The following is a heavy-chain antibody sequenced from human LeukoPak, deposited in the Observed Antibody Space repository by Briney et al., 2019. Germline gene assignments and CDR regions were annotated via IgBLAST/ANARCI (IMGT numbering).Heavy chain of an antibody. CDR3: AREGSGYDY. J-gene: IGHJ4*02. V-gene: IGHV4-61*01. Sequence: PSETLSLTCTVSGGSVSSGSYFWSWIRQPPGKGLEWIGYIFYSGSTNYNPSLKSRVTISVDTSKNQFSLKLSSVTAAGTAVYYCAREGSGYDYWGQGTLVTVSS. D-gene: IGHD5-12*01. CDR2: IFYSGST. CDR1: GGSVSSGSYF.